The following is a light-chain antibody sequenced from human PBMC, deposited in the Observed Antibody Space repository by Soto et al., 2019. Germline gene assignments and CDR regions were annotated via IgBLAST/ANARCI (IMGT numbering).Light chain of an antibody. J-gene: IGLJ1*01. V-gene: IGLV2-11*01. CDR1: NSDIGNYNF. Sequence: QSALTQPPSASGSPGQSVAISCTGTNSDIGNYNFVSWYQQHPGKAPKLMIYEVNKRPSGVPDRFSGSKSGNTASLTISGLQAEDEADYYCCSYAGSYTHVFGTGTKVTVL. CDR3: CSYAGSYTHV. CDR2: EVN.